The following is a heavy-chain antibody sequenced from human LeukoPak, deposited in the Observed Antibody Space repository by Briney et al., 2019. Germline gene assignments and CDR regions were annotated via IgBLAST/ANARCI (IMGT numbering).Heavy chain of an antibody. Sequence: GGSLRLSCAASGFIFSRFWMHWVRQAPGKGLVWVSRINSDGSSTSYADSVRGRFTISRDDAKNTLYLQMNSLRAEDTAVYYCARDAYYDSTGLSAFDIWGQGTMVTVSS. V-gene: IGHV3-74*01. CDR2: INSDGSST. CDR3: ARDAYYDSTGLSAFDI. J-gene: IGHJ3*02. D-gene: IGHD3-22*01. CDR1: GFIFSRFW.